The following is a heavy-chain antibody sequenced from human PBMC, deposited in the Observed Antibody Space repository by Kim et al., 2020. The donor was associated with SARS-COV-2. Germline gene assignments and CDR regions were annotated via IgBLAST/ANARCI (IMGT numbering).Heavy chain of an antibody. D-gene: IGHD4-17*01. CDR2: IYYSGST. J-gene: IGHJ4*02. V-gene: IGHV4-39*01. Sequence: SETLSLTCTVSGGSISSSSYYWGWIRQPPGKGLEWIGSIYYSGSTYYNPSLKSRVTISVDTSKNQFSLKLSSVTAADTAVYYCARLRWGYGELDYWGQGTLVTVSS. CDR1: GGSISSSSYY. CDR3: ARLRWGYGELDY.